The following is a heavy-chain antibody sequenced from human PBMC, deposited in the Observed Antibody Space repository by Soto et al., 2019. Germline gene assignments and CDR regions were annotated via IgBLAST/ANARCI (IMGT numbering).Heavy chain of an antibody. CDR1: GGSFSGYY. D-gene: IGHD3-22*01. V-gene: IGHV4-34*01. J-gene: IGHJ6*02. CDR2: INHSGST. Sequence: PSETLSLTCAVYGGSFSGYYWSWIRQPPGKGLEWIGEINHSGSTSYNPSLKSRVTISVDTSKNQFSLKLSSVTAADTAVYYCARTLYYYDSSGYYFDYYYGMDVWGQGTTVTVSS. CDR3: ARTLYYYDSSGYYFDYYYGMDV.